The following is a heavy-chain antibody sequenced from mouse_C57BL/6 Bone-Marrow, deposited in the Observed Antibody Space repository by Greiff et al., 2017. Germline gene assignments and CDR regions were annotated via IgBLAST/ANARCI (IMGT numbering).Heavy chain of an antibody. D-gene: IGHD1-1*01. CDR3: ERHYYGSWFAY. J-gene: IGHJ3*01. V-gene: IGHV1-78*01. Sequence: VQLQQSDAELVKPGASVKISCKVSGYTFTDHTIHWMKQRPEQGLEWIGNIYPRDGSTKYNEKFKGKATLTADKSSSTAYMQLNSLTSEDSAFYFCERHYYGSWFAYWGQGTLVTVSA. CDR2: IYPRDGST. CDR1: GYTFTDHT.